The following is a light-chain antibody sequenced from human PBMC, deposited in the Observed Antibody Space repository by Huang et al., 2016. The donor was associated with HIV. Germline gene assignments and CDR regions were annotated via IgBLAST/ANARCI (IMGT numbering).Light chain of an antibody. J-gene: IGKJ1*01. Sequence: DVVMTQSPLSLPVTLGQPASISCRSSQSLVHSDGNTYLNWFQQRPGQSPRRLIYKVCNRDSGGPDRFSGSGSGTDFTLKISRVEAEDVGVYYCMQGTHWPRWTFGQGTKVEIK. CDR2: KVC. CDR3: MQGTHWPRWT. V-gene: IGKV2-30*02. CDR1: QSLVHSDGNTY.